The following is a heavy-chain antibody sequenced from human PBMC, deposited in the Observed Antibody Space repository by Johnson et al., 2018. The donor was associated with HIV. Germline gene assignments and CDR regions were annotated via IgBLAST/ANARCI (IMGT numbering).Heavy chain of an antibody. J-gene: IGHJ3*02. D-gene: IGHD2-8*02. V-gene: IGHV3-11*04. CDR2: ISGSGNAI. CDR1: RLTLSDSY. Sequence: QMQLVESGGGLVKPGGSLRLSCVASRLTLSDSYMSWIRQAPGKGLEWVSYISGSGNAIYYADSVRGRFTISRDNAKNSLYLQMNSLRAEDKTVYYCANTRWCDTGPFDIWGQGTMVTVSS. CDR3: ANTRWCDTGPFDI.